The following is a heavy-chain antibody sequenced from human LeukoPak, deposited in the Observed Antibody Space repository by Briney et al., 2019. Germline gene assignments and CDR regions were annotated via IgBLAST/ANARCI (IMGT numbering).Heavy chain of an antibody. CDR2: IYTSGST. D-gene: IGHD6-6*01. J-gene: IGHJ5*02. V-gene: IGHV4-61*02. Sequence: SETLSLTCTVSGGSISSGSYYWSWIRQPAGKGLEWIGRIYTSGSTNYNPSLKSRVTISVDTSKNQFSLKLSSVTAADTALYFCAREVIAAHNWFDPWGQGTLVTVSS. CDR1: GGSISSGSYY. CDR3: AREVIAAHNWFDP.